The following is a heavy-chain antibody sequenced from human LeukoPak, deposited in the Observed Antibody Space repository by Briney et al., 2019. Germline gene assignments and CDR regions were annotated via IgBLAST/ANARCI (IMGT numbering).Heavy chain of an antibody. D-gene: IGHD4-17*01. CDR3: ARDPADGDYPPTFDC. V-gene: IGHV4-31*03. J-gene: IGHJ4*02. CDR2: IHYSGST. CDR1: GGSVSSGDYY. Sequence: SQTLSLTCTVSGGSVSSGDYYWSWLRQPPGKGLGWIGYIHYSGSTFYNPSLKSRVAISVDRSKNQFSLELSSVTAADTAVYYCARDPADGDYPPTFDCWGQGTLVTVSS.